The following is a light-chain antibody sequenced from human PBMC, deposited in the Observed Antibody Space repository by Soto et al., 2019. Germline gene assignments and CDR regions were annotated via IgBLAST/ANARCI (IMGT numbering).Light chain of an antibody. CDR1: QTVNSN. Sequence: EILMTQSPATLSVSPGERATLSCRASQTVNSNLAWYQQKPGQAPRLLIYGASTRATGIPARFSGSGSGIEFTLTISSLQSEDFAVYYCQQYNNWPRTFGQGTKVDIK. V-gene: IGKV3-15*01. J-gene: IGKJ1*01. CDR3: QQYNNWPRT. CDR2: GAS.